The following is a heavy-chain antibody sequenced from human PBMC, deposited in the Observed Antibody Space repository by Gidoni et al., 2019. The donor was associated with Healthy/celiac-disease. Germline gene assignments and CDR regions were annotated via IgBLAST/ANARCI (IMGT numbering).Heavy chain of an antibody. D-gene: IGHD2-2*01. CDR3: ARRHCSSTSCYLRYYFDY. Sequence: EVQLVQSGAAVKKPGESLKISCKGSGYSFTSYWLGWVRQMPGKGLEWMGIIYPGDSDTRYSPSFQGQVTISADKSISTAYLQWSSLKASDTAMYYCARRHCSSTSCYLRYYFDYWGQGTLVTVSS. CDR2: IYPGDSDT. J-gene: IGHJ4*02. V-gene: IGHV5-51*03. CDR1: GYSFTSYW.